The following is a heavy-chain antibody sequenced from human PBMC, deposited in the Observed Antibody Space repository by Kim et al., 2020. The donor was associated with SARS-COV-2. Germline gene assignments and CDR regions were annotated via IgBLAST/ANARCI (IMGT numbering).Heavy chain of an antibody. J-gene: IGHJ4*02. V-gene: IGHV3-15*01. CDR3: TTDPYNPSPLND. D-gene: IGHD1-20*01. Sequence: DYAAPVKDRFSFSRDDSENTLYLHMNSLKTEDTGVYYCTTDPYNPSPLNDWGQGTLVTVSS.